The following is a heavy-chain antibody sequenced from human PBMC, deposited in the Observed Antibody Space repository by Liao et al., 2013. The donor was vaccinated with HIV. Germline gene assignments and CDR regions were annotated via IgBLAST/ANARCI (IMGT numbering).Heavy chain of an antibody. J-gene: IGHJ1*01. V-gene: IGHV4-39*07. D-gene: IGHD3-3*01. CDR1: GGSISSSSYY. CDR2: IYYSGST. CDR3: ARDGSDFWSGYYRVPEYFQH. Sequence: QLQLQESGPGLVKPSETLSLTCTVSGGSISSSSYYWGWIRQPPGKGLEWIGSIYYSGSTYYNPSLKSRVTISVDTSKNQFSLKLSSVTAADTAVYYCARDGSDFWSGYYRVPEYFQHWGQGTLVTVSS.